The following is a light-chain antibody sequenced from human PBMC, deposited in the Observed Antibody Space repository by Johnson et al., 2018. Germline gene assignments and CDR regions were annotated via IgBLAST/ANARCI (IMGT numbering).Light chain of an antibody. CDR2: ENN. Sequence: QSVLTQPPSVSAAPGQKVTISCSGSSSNIGNNYVSWYQQLPGTAPKLLIYENNKRPSGIPDRFSGSKSGTSATLGITGLQTGDEADYYCGTWDSSLSAGKIFGTGPKFTAL. CDR3: GTWDSSLSAGKI. J-gene: IGLJ1*01. V-gene: IGLV1-51*02. CDR1: SSNIGNNY.